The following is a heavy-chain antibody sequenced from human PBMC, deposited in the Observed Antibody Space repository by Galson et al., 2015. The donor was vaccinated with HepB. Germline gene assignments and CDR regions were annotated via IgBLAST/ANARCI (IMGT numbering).Heavy chain of an antibody. CDR2: IDPGDSYV. J-gene: IGHJ6*02. Sequence: QSGAEVKKPGESLRISCQGSGYSFTSQWISWVRQMPGKGLEWMGRIDPGDSYVNYSPSFQGHVTISADKSISTAYLQWSSLRASDTAMYYCASGLQSRGYHAMDVWGQGTAVTISS. D-gene: IGHD5-24*01. V-gene: IGHV5-10-1*01. CDR1: GYSFTSQW. CDR3: ASGLQSRGYHAMDV.